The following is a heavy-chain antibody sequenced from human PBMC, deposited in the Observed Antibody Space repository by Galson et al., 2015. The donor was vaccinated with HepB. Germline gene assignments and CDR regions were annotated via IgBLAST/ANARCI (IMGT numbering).Heavy chain of an antibody. D-gene: IGHD1-26*01. CDR3: AKPAGYSGTYRDAFDS. CDR2: ISGSAGTT. J-gene: IGHJ3*02. Sequence: SLRLSCAASGFIFSSYLMNWVRQAPGKGLEWVSVISGSAGTTYYADSVKGRFTISRDNSKNTLYLQMNSLRAEDTAVYYCAKPAGYSGTYRDAFDSWGQGTMVTVSS. CDR1: GFIFSSYL. V-gene: IGHV3-23*01.